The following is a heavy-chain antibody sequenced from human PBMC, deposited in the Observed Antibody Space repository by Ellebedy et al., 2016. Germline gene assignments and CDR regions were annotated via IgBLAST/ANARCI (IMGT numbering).Heavy chain of an antibody. V-gene: IGHV4-34*01. CDR3: ARAGLRFLEWFAFDI. J-gene: IGHJ3*02. CDR1: GGSFSGYY. CDR2: INHSGST. D-gene: IGHD3-3*01. Sequence: GSLRLXXAVYGGSFSGYYWSWIRQPPGKGLEWIGEINHSGSTNYNPSLKSRVTISVDTSKNQFSLKLSSVTAADTAVYYCARAGLRFLEWFAFDIWGQGTTVTVSS.